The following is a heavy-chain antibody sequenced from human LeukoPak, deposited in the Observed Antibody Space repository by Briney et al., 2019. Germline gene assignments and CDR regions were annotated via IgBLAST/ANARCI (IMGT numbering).Heavy chain of an antibody. CDR3: VRTEVKYSYGWSLGDY. J-gene: IGHJ4*02. D-gene: IGHD5-18*01. Sequence: PGRSLRLSCAASGFTFSSYGMHWVRQAPGKGLEWVAVIWYDGSNKYYADSVKGRFTISRDNSKNTLYLQMNSLRAEDTAVYYCVRTEVKYSYGWSLGDYWGQGTLVTVSS. V-gene: IGHV3-33*01. CDR2: IWYDGSNK. CDR1: GFTFSSYG.